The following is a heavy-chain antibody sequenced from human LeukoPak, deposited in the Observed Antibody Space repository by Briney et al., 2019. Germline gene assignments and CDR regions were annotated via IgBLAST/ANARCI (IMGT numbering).Heavy chain of an antibody. CDR2: IKNDGSST. V-gene: IGHV3-74*01. CDR3: AKSLTTSGFAPDY. D-gene: IGHD2/OR15-2a*01. J-gene: IGHJ4*02. Sequence: PGGSLRLSCAASGFTFSSYWMHWVRQAPGKGLVWVSRIKNDGSSTIYADSVKGRFTISRDNSKNTLYLQMNSLRAEDTAVYYCAKSLTTSGFAPDYWGQGTLVTVSS. CDR1: GFTFSSYW.